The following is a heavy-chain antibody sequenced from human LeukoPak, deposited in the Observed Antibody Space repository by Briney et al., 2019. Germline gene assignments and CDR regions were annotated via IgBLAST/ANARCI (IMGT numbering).Heavy chain of an antibody. Sequence: ASVKVSCKASGGTFSSYAISWVRQAPGQGLEWMGWINAGNGNTKYSQKFQGRVTTTRDTSASTAYMELSSLRSEDTAVYYCARVPMVRGVRFDYWGQGTLVTVSS. J-gene: IGHJ4*02. V-gene: IGHV1-3*01. CDR2: INAGNGNT. D-gene: IGHD3-10*01. CDR1: GGTFSSYA. CDR3: ARVPMVRGVRFDY.